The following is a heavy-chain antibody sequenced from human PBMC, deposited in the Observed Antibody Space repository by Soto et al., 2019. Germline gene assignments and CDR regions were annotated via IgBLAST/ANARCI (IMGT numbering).Heavy chain of an antibody. CDR3: ARDSIYGDYIWGAFDI. Sequence: GASVKVSCKASGYTFTSYGISWVRQAPGQGLEWMGWISAYNGNTNYAQKLQGRVTMTTDTSASTAYMELRSLRSDDTAVYYCARDSIYGDYIWGAFDIWGQGTMVTVSS. D-gene: IGHD4-17*01. CDR2: ISAYNGNT. V-gene: IGHV1-18*01. CDR1: GYTFTSYG. J-gene: IGHJ3*02.